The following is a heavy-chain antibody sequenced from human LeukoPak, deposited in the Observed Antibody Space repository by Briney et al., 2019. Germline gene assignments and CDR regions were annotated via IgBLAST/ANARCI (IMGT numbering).Heavy chain of an antibody. J-gene: IGHJ6*03. CDR3: ARDGLAGSGRNYYYYMDV. CDR2: IYTSGST. Sequence: PSETLSLTCTVSGGSISSGSYYWSWIRQPAGKGLEWIGRIYTSGSTNYNPSLKSRVTMSVDTSKNQFSLKLSSVTAADTAVYYCARDGLAGSGRNYYYYMDVWGKGTTVTISS. D-gene: IGHD3-10*01. V-gene: IGHV4-61*02. CDR1: GGSISSGSYY.